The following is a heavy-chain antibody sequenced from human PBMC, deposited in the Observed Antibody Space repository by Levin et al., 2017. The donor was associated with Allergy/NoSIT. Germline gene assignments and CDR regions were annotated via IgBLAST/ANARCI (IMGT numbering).Heavy chain of an antibody. D-gene: IGHD3-22*01. CDR3: ASPPHYYDSSGYSSFY. V-gene: IGHV4-39*01. CDR2: IYYSGST. CDR1: GGSISSSSYY. Sequence: PSETLSLTCTVSGGSISSSSYYWGWIRQPPGKGLEWIGTIYYSGSTYYNPSLKSRVTISVDTSKNQFSLKLSSVSAADTAVYYCASPPHYYDSSGYSSFYWGQGTLVTVSS. J-gene: IGHJ4*02.